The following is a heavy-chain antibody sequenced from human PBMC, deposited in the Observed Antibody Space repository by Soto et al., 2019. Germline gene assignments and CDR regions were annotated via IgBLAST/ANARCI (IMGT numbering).Heavy chain of an antibody. CDR2: INYSGST. D-gene: IGHD3-10*01. CDR1: GGAIRSISYY. J-gene: IGHJ4*02. CDR3: AGPRRGYFDY. Sequence: PSESLSLTCILSGGAIRSISYYWGWIRQPPGKGLEWIGSINYSGSTYYNPSLKSRVTISVDTSKNQFSLKLSSVTAADTAVYYCAGPRRGYFDYWGQG. V-gene: IGHV4-39*01.